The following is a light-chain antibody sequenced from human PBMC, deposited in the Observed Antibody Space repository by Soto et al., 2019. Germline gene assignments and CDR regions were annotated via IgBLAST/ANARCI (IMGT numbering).Light chain of an antibody. CDR3: QQYHIWPSWT. Sequence: EIVLSQSPGTLSLSPGEGATLSCRASQSVSSTYLAWYQQKPGQAPRLLXHGASSRATGIPDRVSGSGSGTDFTLTISRLEPEDFAVYFCQQYHIWPSWTFGQGTKVDIK. J-gene: IGKJ1*01. V-gene: IGKV3-20*01. CDR2: GAS. CDR1: QSVSSTY.